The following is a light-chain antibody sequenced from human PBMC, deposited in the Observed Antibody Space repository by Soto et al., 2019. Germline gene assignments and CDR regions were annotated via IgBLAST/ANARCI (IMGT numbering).Light chain of an antibody. CDR3: QQYNNWPPTWT. CDR2: GAS. J-gene: IGKJ1*01. Sequence: EIVLTHSPGTLSLSPCERATLSSSVSQSVSSNLAWYQQKPGQAPRLLIYGASTRATGIPARFSGSGSGTEFTLTISSLQSEDFAVYYCQQYNNWPPTWTFGQGTKVDIK. V-gene: IGKV3-15*01. CDR1: QSVSSN.